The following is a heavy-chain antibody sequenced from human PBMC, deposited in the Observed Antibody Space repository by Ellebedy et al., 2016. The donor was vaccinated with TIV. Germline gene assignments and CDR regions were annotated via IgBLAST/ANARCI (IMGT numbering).Heavy chain of an antibody. V-gene: IGHV4-59*01. CDR3: AGSIHEYYFDY. CDR1: GGSISSYY. J-gene: IGHJ4*02. CDR2: IYYSGST. Sequence: SETLSLXXTVSGGSISSYYWSWIRQPPGKGLEWIGYIYYSGSTNYNPSLKSRVTISVDTSKNQFSLKLSSVTAADTAVYYCAGSIHEYYFDYWGQGTLVTVSS. D-gene: IGHD2-2*01.